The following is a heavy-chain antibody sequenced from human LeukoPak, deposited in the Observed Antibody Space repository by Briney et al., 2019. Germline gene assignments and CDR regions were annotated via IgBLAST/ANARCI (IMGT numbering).Heavy chain of an antibody. CDR1: GFTFSDSY. D-gene: IGHD4/OR15-4a*01. J-gene: IGHJ6*03. Sequence: GGSPTLSCAASGFTFSDSYMSWIRQTPGKGLEWVAYISYSGNTRYYADSVKGRFTISRDNAKNSLYLQMNSLTAEDTAVYFCYRFSADYAYYNDVWGNGTTVTVS. CDR2: ISYSGNTR. V-gene: IGHV3-11*01. CDR3: YRFSADYAYYNDV.